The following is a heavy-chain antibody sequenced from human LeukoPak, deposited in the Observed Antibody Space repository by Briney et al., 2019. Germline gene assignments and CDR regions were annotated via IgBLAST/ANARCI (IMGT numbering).Heavy chain of an antibody. D-gene: IGHD3-9*01. Sequence: SGPTLLNPTQTLTLTCTFSGFSLSTSGVGVGWIRQPPGKALEWLALTYWDDDKRYSPSLKSRLTITKDTSKNQVVLTMTNIDPVDTATYYCAHSFLPNYDILTGYYSGYYYYGMDVWGQGTTVTVSS. V-gene: IGHV2-5*02. J-gene: IGHJ6*02. CDR3: AHSFLPNYDILTGYYSGYYYYGMDV. CDR1: GFSLSTSGVG. CDR2: TYWDDDK.